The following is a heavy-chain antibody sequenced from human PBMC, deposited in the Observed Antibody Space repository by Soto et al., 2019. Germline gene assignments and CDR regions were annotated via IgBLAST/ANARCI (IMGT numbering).Heavy chain of an antibody. CDR2: ISHSGSV. D-gene: IGHD6-19*01. J-gene: IGHJ4*02. V-gene: IGHV4-4*02. CDR3: ARSFGWYAIDY. CDR1: GGSIRSNYF. Sequence: QVLLQESGPGLVQPSGTLSLSCAVSGGSIRSNYFWGWVRQPPGKGLEWVGDISHSGSVNYNPSRKCRITISIDKTKIQFSLKLNSVTAADTSVYYCARSFGWYAIDYWGQGTLVIVSS.